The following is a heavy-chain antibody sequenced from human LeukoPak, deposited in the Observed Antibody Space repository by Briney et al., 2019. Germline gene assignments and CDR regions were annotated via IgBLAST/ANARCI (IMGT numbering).Heavy chain of an antibody. Sequence: SETLSLTCTVSGGSISSTSYYWDWIRQPPGKGLEWIGSIYYTGNTYYNPSLKSRVTISVDTSKDQFSLKLSSVTAADTAVYYCAREGTAIAAAGVHYYYYYMDVWGKGTTVTISS. CDR2: IYYTGNT. CDR3: AREGTAIAAAGVHYYYYYMDV. CDR1: GGSISSTSYY. D-gene: IGHD6-13*01. J-gene: IGHJ6*03. V-gene: IGHV4-39*07.